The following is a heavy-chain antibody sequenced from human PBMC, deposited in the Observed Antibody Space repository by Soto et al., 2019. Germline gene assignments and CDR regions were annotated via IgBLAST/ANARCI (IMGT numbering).Heavy chain of an antibody. CDR3: ARHPPLGSGNLNRHTAYYYYYYMDV. J-gene: IGHJ6*03. D-gene: IGHD3-10*01. Sequence: TLSLTCTVSGGSISSSSYYWGWIRQPPGKGLEWIGSIYYSGSTYYNPSLKSRVTISVDTSKNQFSLKLSSVTAADTAVYYCARHPPLGSGNLNRHTAYYYYYYMDVWGKGTTVTLSS. CDR1: GGSISSSSYY. CDR2: IYYSGST. V-gene: IGHV4-39*01.